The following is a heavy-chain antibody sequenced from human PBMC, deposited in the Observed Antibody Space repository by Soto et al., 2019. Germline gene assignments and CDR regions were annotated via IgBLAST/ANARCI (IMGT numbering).Heavy chain of an antibody. CDR1: GASFSGSY. J-gene: IGHJ4*01. D-gene: IGHD3-3*01. V-gene: IGHV4-59*13. Sequence: SETLSLTCAVSGASFSGSYWSWIRQPPGNGLEWIGYAYYSGTTVYNPSLKSRVSISVDTSKKHVSLRLNSVTAADTAVYYCAVWSALTQYYFDSWGHGTLVTVSS. CDR3: AVWSALTQYYFDS. CDR2: AYYSGTT.